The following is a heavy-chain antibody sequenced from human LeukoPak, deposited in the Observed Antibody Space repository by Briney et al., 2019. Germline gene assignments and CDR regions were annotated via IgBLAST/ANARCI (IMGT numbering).Heavy chain of an antibody. CDR2: IYSGGST. CDR1: GFTVSSNY. J-gene: IGHJ3*02. V-gene: IGHV3-53*01. D-gene: IGHD2-2*01. CDR3: ARYCSSTSCYDDAFDI. Sequence: GGSLRLSCAASGFTVSSNYMSWVRQAPGKGLEWVSVIYSGGSTYYADSVKGRFTISRDNSKNTLYLQMNSLRAEDTAVYYCARYCSSTSCYDDAFDIWGQGTMVTVSS.